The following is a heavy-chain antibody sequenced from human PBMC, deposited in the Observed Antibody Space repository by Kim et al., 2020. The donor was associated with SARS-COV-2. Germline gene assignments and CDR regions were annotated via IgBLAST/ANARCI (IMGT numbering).Heavy chain of an antibody. J-gene: IGHJ6*01. V-gene: IGHV4-59*01. CDR2: VRNSGTT. CDR3: ARGLPDEHYYYGMDV. Sequence: SETLSLTCTVSGDSIANYYWTWIRQPPGRGLEWIGFVRNSGTTRYVPSLRSRVTISADTSKNQFFLTLTSVTAADTAVYYCARGLPDEHYYYGMDVWAQ. D-gene: IGHD2-15*01. CDR1: GDSIANYY.